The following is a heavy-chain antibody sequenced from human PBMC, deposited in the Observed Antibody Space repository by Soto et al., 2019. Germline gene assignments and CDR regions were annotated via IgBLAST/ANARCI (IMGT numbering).Heavy chain of an antibody. V-gene: IGHV4-39*01. D-gene: IGHD2-2*01. CDR1: GCSINTITYY. CDR3: ARHVVPDANNWFDP. Sequence: SETLSLTCTVSGCSINTITYYWGWIRQPPGKGLEWIGTIYYSGSTYYNPSLKSRVTISVDTPKKQFSLKLTSVTAEDTAVYYCARHVVPDANNWFDPWGQGTLLTLSS. J-gene: IGHJ5*02. CDR2: IYYSGST.